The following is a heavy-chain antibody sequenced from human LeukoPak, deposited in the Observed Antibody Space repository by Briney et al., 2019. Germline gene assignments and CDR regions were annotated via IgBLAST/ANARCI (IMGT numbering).Heavy chain of an antibody. J-gene: IGHJ4*02. V-gene: IGHV3-30*18. CDR2: ISYDGSNK. CDR3: AKDQGYDILTGYIDY. Sequence: GGSLRLSCAASGFTFSGYGMHWVRQAPGKGLEWVAVISYDGSNKYYADSVKGRFTISRDNSKNTLYLQMNSLRAEDTAVYYCAKDQGYDILTGYIDYWGQGTLVTVSS. D-gene: IGHD3-9*01. CDR1: GFTFSGYG.